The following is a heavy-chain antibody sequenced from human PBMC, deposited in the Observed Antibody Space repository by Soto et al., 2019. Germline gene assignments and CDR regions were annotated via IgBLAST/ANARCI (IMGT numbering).Heavy chain of an antibody. CDR2: TYYRSKWYN. CDR3: ARDREYSSSSYYYYGMDV. CDR1: GDSVSSNSAA. J-gene: IGHJ6*02. D-gene: IGHD6-6*01. Sequence: SQTLSLTCVISGDSVSSNSAAWNWIRQSPSRGLEWLGRTYYRSKWYNDYAVSVKSRITINPDTSKNQFSLQLNSVTPEDTAVYYCARDREYSSSSYYYYGMDVWGQGTTVTVSS. V-gene: IGHV6-1*01.